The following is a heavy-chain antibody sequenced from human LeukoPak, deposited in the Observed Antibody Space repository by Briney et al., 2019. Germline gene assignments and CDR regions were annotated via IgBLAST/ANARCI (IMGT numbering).Heavy chain of an antibody. CDR3: ARRSSSFDP. J-gene: IGHJ5*02. V-gene: IGHV4-39*01. D-gene: IGHD2-2*01. CDR1: GGSISSSSYY. Sequence: SSETLSLTCTVSGGSISSSSYYWGWIRQPPGKGLEWIGSIYYSGSTYYNPSLKSRVTISVDTSKNQFSLRLSSVTAADTAVYYCARRSSSFDPWGQGTLVTVSS. CDR2: IYYSGST.